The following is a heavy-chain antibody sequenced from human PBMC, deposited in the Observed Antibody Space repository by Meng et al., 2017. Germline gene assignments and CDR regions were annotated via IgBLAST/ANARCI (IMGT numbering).Heavy chain of an antibody. V-gene: IGHV4-61*01. Sequence: GQLQESGPWLVGPSETRSLTCTGAGGSGGSGNYYWSWIRQPPGKGLVWIGYIVYSGSTTYNPSLKTRVTISVDTSKNQFSLKLTSVTAADTAVYFCVRDVGGDYETLFDYWGQGTLVTVSS. CDR1: GGSGGSGNYY. J-gene: IGHJ4*02. CDR3: VRDVGGDYETLFDY. CDR2: IVYSGST. D-gene: IGHD4-17*01.